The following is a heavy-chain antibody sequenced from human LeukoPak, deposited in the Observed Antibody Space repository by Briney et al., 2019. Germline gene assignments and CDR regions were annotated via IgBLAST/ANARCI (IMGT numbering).Heavy chain of an antibody. CDR1: GFTFSSYW. J-gene: IGHJ3*02. V-gene: IGHV3-74*01. CDR2: INSDGSST. CDR3: AILDTTETPNSAFDI. D-gene: IGHD4-17*01. Sequence: GGSLRLSCAASGFTFSSYWMHWVRQAPGKGLVWVSRINSDGSSTSYADSVKGRFTISRDNAKNTVYLQMSSLRAEDTAVFYCAILDTTETPNSAFDIWGQGTMVTVSS.